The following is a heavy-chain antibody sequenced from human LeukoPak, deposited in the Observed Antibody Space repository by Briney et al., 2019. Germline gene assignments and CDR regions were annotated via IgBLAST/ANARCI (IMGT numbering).Heavy chain of an antibody. CDR1: GGSISSYY. Sequence: SETLSLTCTVSGGSISSYYWSWIRQPPGKGLEWIGYIYYSGSTNYNPSLKSRVTISVDTSENQFSLRLSSVTAADTAVYYCARGDTAMVFDYWGQGTLVTVSS. CDR3: ARGDTAMVFDY. J-gene: IGHJ4*02. D-gene: IGHD5-18*01. CDR2: IYYSGST. V-gene: IGHV4-59*01.